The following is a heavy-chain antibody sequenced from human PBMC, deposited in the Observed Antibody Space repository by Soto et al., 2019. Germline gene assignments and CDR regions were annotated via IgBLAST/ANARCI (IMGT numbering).Heavy chain of an antibody. J-gene: IGHJ4*02. V-gene: IGHV1-2*02. D-gene: IGHD5-18*01. CDR1: GYTFTGYY. CDR3: ARGEYRYGQYCFDS. Sequence: ASVKVSCKASGYTFTGYYMHWVRQAPGQGLEWMGWISPASGDTTYAQKFQGRVTMTRETSISTAYMELIRLTSDDTAVYSCARGEYRYGQYCFDSWGQGTLVTVSS. CDR2: ISPASGDT.